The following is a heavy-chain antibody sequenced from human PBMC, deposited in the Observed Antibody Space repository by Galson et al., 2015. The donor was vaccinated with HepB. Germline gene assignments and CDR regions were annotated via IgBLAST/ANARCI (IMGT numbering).Heavy chain of an antibody. D-gene: IGHD6-6*01. CDR3: AKGWYTSSSLDY. J-gene: IGHJ4*02. Sequence: SLRLSCAVSGISFSGYAMSWVRQAPGKGLEWVSGIGDSGADTYYADSVSGRFTISRDNSKNTLYLQMSSLRIEDTALYYCAKGWYTSSSLDYWGQGTLVTVSS. CDR2: IGDSGADT. CDR1: GISFSGYA. V-gene: IGHV3-23*01.